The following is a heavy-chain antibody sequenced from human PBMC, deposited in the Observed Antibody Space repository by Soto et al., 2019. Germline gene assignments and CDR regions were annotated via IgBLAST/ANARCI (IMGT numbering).Heavy chain of an antibody. V-gene: IGHV1-18*04. CDR1: VYTFTSYG. Sequence: ASVKVSCNASVYTFTSYGISWVRQAPGQGLEWMGWISAYNGNTNYAQKLLGRVTMTTDTSTSTAYMELRSLRSDDTAVYYCARDWVVVVPAADAFDIWGQGTMVTVSS. CDR2: ISAYNGNT. D-gene: IGHD2-2*01. CDR3: ARDWVVVVPAADAFDI. J-gene: IGHJ3*02.